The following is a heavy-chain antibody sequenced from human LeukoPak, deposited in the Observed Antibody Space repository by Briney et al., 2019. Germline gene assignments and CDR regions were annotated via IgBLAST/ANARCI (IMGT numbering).Heavy chain of an antibody. V-gene: IGHV1-46*01. CDR1: GYTFTSYY. CDR2: INPSGGST. CDR3: VSSPLRFPFDP. J-gene: IGHJ5*02. D-gene: IGHD3-3*01. Sequence: ASVKVSCKASGYTFTSYYMHWVRQAPGQGLEWMGIINPSGGSTSYAQEFQGRVTMTRDTSTSTVYMELSSLRSEDTAVYYCVSSPLRFPFDPWGQGTLVTVSS.